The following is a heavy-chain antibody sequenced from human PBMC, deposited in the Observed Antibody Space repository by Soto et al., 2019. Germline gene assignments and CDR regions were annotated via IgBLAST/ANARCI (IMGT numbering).Heavy chain of an antibody. CDR3: AKDMTKYYYDSSGTLDY. CDR2: ISYDGTNK. CDR1: GFTFSSYG. J-gene: IGHJ4*02. D-gene: IGHD3-22*01. V-gene: IGHV3-30*18. Sequence: GGSLRLSCAASGFTFSSYGMHWVRQAPGKGLEWVAVISYDGTNKYYADSVKGRFTISRDNSKNTLYLQMNSLRAEDTAVYYCAKDMTKYYYDSSGTLDYWGQGTLVTVSS.